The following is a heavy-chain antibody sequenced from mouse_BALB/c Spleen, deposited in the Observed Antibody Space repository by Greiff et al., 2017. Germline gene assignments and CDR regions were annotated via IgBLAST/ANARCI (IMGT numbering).Heavy chain of an antibody. CDR1: GFTFTDYY. V-gene: IGHV7-3*02. CDR2: IRNKANGYTT. Sequence: EVPRVESGGGLVQPGGSLRLSCATSGFTFTDYYMSWVRQPPGKALEWLGFIRNKANGYTTEYSASVKGRFTISRDNSQSILYLQMNTLRAEDSATYYCARDGPWVAYWGQGTLVTVSA. J-gene: IGHJ3*01. CDR3: ARDGPWVAY.